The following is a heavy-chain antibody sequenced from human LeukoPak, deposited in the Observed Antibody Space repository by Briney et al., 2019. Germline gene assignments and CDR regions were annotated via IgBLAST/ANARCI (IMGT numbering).Heavy chain of an antibody. J-gene: IGHJ4*02. V-gene: IGHV4-4*07. D-gene: IGHD6-13*01. CDR3: ASYGYSRSFDY. CDR2: IYTSGST. CDR1: GGSISSYY. Sequence: PSETLPLTCTVSGGSISSYYWSWIRQPAGKGLEWIGRIYTSGSTNYNPSLKSRVTMSVDTSKNQFSLKLSSVTAADTAVYYCASYGYSRSFDYWGQGTLVTVSS.